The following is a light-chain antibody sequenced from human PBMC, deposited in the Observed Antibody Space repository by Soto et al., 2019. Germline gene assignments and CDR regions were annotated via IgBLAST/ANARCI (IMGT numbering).Light chain of an antibody. CDR2: GAS. Sequence: EIVLTQSPGTLCLSPGERATLSCRASQSVGTYLAWYQQKPGQAPRLLIYGASSRATGIPDRFSGSGSGTDFTLTISRLEPEDFAVYYCQQRGKWPSTFGPGTKVEMK. V-gene: IGKV3D-20*02. CDR1: QSVGTY. CDR3: QQRGKWPST. J-gene: IGKJ2*02.